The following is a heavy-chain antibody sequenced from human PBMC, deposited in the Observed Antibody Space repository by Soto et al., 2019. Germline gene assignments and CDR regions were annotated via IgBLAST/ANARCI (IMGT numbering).Heavy chain of an antibody. CDR2: IYSGGST. Sequence: EVQLVESGGGLIQPGGSLRLSCAASGFTISSVYMTWVRQAPGKGLEWVSVIYSGGSTYYADSVKGRFTISRDNSKNMLYLQMNSLRVEDTAIYYCTSGIEPITYWGQGTPVTVSS. V-gene: IGHV3-53*01. CDR1: GFTISSVY. J-gene: IGHJ4*02. D-gene: IGHD1-20*01. CDR3: TSGIEPITY.